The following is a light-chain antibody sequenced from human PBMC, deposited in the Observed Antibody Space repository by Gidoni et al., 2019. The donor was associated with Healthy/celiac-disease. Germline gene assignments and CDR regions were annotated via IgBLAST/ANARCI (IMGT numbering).Light chain of an antibody. V-gene: IGKV1-39*01. Sequence: DMQMSQSPSSLSASVGDRVTITCRASQSISSYLNWYQQKPRKAPKLLIYAASSLQSGVPSRFSGSGSGTDFTITISSMQQEDFVTYYCQQSYSTHRLTFGGGTKVEIK. CDR1: QSISSY. J-gene: IGKJ4*01. CDR2: AAS. CDR3: QQSYSTHRLT.